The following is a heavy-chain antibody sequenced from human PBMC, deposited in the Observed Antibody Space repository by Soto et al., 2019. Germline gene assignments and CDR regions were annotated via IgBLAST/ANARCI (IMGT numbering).Heavy chain of an antibody. D-gene: IGHD3-22*01. V-gene: IGHV1-46*01. J-gene: IGHJ4*02. CDR1: GYTFTSYF. CDR3: ARDYRYYDNSGYYYPLDY. Sequence: ASVTVSCQASGYTFTSYFMHWVRQASGQGLEWMGIINPSGGTTSYTQKFQGRVTMTRDTSTSTVYMELSSLRSEDTAVYYCARDYRYYDNSGYYYPLDYWGQGTLVTVSS. CDR2: INPSGGTT.